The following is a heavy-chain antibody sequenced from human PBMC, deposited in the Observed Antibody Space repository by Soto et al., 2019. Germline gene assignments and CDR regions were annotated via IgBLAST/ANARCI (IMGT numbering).Heavy chain of an antibody. CDR3: ARDMGRYYDFWSGLLSYYYYYGMDV. Sequence: SETLSLTCAVSGGSISSSNWWSWVRQPPGKGLEWIGEIYHSGSTNYNPSLKSRVTISVDKSKNQFSLKLSSVTAADTAVYYCARDMGRYYDFWSGLLSYYYYYGMDVWGQGTTVTVSS. CDR1: GGSISSSNW. J-gene: IGHJ6*02. V-gene: IGHV4-4*02. D-gene: IGHD3-3*01. CDR2: IYHSGST.